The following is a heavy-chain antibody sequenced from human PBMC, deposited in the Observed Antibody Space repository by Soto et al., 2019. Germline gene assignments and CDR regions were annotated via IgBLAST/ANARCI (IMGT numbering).Heavy chain of an antibody. CDR1: GYTFTTYG. J-gene: IGHJ6*02. CDR2: IITYNGKT. D-gene: IGHD3-16*01. CDR3: ARGITFGGVLNGMDV. V-gene: IGHV1-18*01. Sequence: QVQLVQSGAEVKKPGASVKVSCKASGYTFTTYGITWVRQAPGQGLEWMGWIITYNGKTYYAQKLQGRVTMTTDTSTSTAYMELRSLRSDDTAVYYCARGITFGGVLNGMDVWGQGTTVTVS.